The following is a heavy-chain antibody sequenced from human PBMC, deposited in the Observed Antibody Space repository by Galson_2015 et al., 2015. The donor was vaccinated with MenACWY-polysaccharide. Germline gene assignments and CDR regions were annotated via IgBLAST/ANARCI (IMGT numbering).Heavy chain of an antibody. CDR2: FDPEDGET. J-gene: IGHJ6*02. V-gene: IGHV1-24*01. CDR3: ATGRRSYYYYYYGMDV. CDR1: GYTLTELS. D-gene: IGHD1-26*01. Sequence: SVKVSCKVSGYTLTELSMHWVRQAPGKGLEWMGGFDPEDGETIYAQKFQGRVTMTEDTSTDTAYMEPSSLRSEDTAVYYCATGRRSYYYYYYGMDVWGQGTTVTVSS.